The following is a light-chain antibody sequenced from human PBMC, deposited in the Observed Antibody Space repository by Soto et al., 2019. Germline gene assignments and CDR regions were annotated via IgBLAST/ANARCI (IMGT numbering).Light chain of an antibody. V-gene: IGLV2-14*01. CDR1: SSDVGSYNY. CDR2: DVS. Sequence: QSALTQPASVSGSPGQSITISCTGTSSDVGSYNYVSWYQQYPGKAPKLMIYDVSNRPSGVSYRFSGSKSGNTASLTISGLQAEDEADYYCSSYTTSRTHVVFVGGTKLTVL. J-gene: IGLJ2*01. CDR3: SSYTTSRTHVV.